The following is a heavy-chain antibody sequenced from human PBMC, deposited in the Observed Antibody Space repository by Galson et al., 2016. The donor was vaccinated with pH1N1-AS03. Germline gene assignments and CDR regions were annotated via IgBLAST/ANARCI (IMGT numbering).Heavy chain of an antibody. J-gene: IGHJ4*02. D-gene: IGHD6-13*01. V-gene: IGHV3-64*01. CDR2: ISSSGGST. CDR3: VRGDPVTAGGTGCDY. Sequence: SLRLSCAASGFTISRNAMYWVRQAPGKGLEFVSAISSSGGSTYYANSVKDGFIISRDNSKNMLYLQMGSLRAEDKAVYYCVRGDPVTAGGTGCDYWGQGTLVTVSS. CDR1: GFTISRNA.